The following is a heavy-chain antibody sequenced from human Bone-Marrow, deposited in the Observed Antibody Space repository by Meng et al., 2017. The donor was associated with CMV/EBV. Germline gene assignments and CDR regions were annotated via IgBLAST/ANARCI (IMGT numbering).Heavy chain of an antibody. D-gene: IGHD3-16*01. J-gene: IGHJ5*02. CDR1: GFTFSSYA. Sequence: GESLKISCAASGFTFSSYAMHWVRQAPGKGLEWVSSISSTGTYIYYAESVKGRFTISRDNAKNSLYLQMNSLRAEDTAVYYCARVWTRYLIRSWGQGTLVTVSS. CDR3: ARVWTRYLIRS. CDR2: ISSTGTYI. V-gene: IGHV3-21*01.